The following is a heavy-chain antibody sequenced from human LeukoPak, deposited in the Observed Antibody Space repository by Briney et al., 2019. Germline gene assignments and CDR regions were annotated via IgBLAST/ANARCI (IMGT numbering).Heavy chain of an antibody. V-gene: IGHV3-7*01. CDR2: IKYDGGEK. D-gene: IGHD6-13*01. Sequence: GGSLRLSCAVSGFTFSSYWMNWVRQAPGTGLEWVASIKYDGGEKSYVDSVKGRFTISRDNAKNSLYLQMSSLRAEDTAVYYCARDGTAAGLYFDLWGQGTLAAVSS. J-gene: IGHJ4*01. CDR1: GFTFSSYW. CDR3: ARDGTAAGLYFDL.